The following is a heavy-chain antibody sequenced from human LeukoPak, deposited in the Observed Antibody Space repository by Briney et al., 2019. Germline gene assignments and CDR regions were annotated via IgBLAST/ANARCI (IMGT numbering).Heavy chain of an antibody. D-gene: IGHD2-2*01. V-gene: IGHV1-69*13. CDR1: GGTFSSYA. CDR2: IIPIFGTA. J-gene: IGHJ3*02. CDR3: ARDTHFPGYCSSTSCYERDAFDI. Sequence: GASVKVSCKASGGTFSSYAISWVRQAPGQGLEWMGGIIPIFGTANYAQKFQGRVTITADESTSTAYMELSSLRSEDTAVYYCARDTHFPGYCSSTSCYERDAFDIWGQGTMVTVSS.